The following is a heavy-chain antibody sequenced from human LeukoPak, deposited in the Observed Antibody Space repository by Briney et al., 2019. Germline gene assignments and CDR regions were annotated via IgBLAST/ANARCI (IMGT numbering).Heavy chain of an antibody. V-gene: IGHV3-66*01. D-gene: IGHD3-10*01. CDR2: IYSGGST. CDR1: GFTVSSNY. Sequence: GGSLRLSCAASGFTVSSNYMSWVRQAPGKGLEWVSVIYSGGSTYYADSVKGRFTIPRDNSKNTLYLQMNSLRAEDTAVCYCARAPKGLWFGEFVFDYWGQGTLVTVSS. CDR3: ARAPKGLWFGEFVFDY. J-gene: IGHJ4*02.